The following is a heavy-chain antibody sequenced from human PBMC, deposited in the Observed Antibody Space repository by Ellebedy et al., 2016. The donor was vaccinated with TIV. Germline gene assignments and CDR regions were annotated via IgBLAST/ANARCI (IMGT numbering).Heavy chain of an antibody. CDR2: INRDGGET. CDR3: ATDGSYGDYLSPAHAFEI. CDR1: RISFSSYW. J-gene: IGHJ3*02. V-gene: IGHV3-7*01. D-gene: IGHD4-17*01. Sequence: GESLKISCAASRISFSSYWMTWVRQAPGKGLEWVANINRDGGETFYVDSVKGRFTISRDNAKNSLYLQMNSLSAEETAVYYCATDGSYGDYLSPAHAFEIWGQGTVVAVSS.